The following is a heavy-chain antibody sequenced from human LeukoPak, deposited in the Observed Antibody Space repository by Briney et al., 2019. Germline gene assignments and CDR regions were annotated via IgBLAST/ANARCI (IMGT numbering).Heavy chain of an antibody. Sequence: GSLRLSCAASGFTFSSYAMSWVRQAPGKGLEWVSAISGSGGSTYYADSVKGRFTISRDNSKNTLYLQMNSLRAEDTAVYYCAKNKYYYDSSGYWSDYWGQGTLVTVSS. D-gene: IGHD3-22*01. V-gene: IGHV3-23*01. J-gene: IGHJ4*02. CDR2: ISGSGGST. CDR3: AKNKYYYDSSGYWSDY. CDR1: GFTFSSYA.